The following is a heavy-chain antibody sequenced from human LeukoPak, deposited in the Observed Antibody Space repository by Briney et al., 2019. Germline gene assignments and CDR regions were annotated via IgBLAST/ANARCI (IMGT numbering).Heavy chain of an antibody. CDR1: RGSISGSIRSYY. V-gene: IGHV4-61*03. D-gene: IGHD5-12*01. CDR2: ISSSGSI. J-gene: IGHJ4*02. CDR3: ARLPLGYSGAYYFDY. Sequence: KPSGTLSLTCTVSRGSISGSIRSYYWSWLRQPPGKGLEWIGYISSSGSINDNPSLRSRLTISVDTSKNHFFLNLSSVSAADTAVYYCARLPLGYSGAYYFDYWGQGTLVTVS.